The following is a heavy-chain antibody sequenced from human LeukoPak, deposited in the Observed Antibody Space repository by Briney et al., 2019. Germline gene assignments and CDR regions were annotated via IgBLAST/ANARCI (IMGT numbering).Heavy chain of an antibody. J-gene: IGHJ5*02. CDR2: IIPIFGTA. Sequence: GASVKVSCKASGGTFSSYAISWVRQAPGQGLEWMGGIIPIFGTANYAQKFQGRVTMTTDTSTSTAYMELRSLRSDDTAVYYCARDLSIAARGWFDPWGQGTLVTVSS. D-gene: IGHD6-6*01. V-gene: IGHV1-69*05. CDR1: GGTFSSYA. CDR3: ARDLSIAARGWFDP.